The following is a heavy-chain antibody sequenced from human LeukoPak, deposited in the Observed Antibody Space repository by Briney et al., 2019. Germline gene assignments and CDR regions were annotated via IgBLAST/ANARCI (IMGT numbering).Heavy chain of an antibody. J-gene: IGHJ4*02. CDR2: IIPILGIA. D-gene: IGHD3-10*01. V-gene: IGHV1-69*02. CDR1: GGTFSSYT. CDR3: ASSTTGSYPTLFDY. Sequence: ASVKLSCKASGGTFSSYTISWVRQAPGQGLEWMGRIIPILGIANYAQKFQGRVTITADKSTSTAYMELSSLRSEDTAVYYCASSTTGSYPTLFDYWGQGTLVTVSS.